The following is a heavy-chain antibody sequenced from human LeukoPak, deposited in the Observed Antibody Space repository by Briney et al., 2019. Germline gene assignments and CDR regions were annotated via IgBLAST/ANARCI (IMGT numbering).Heavy chain of an antibody. J-gene: IGHJ4*02. CDR3: ARDSSTVDPPY. V-gene: IGHV3-21*01. CDR1: GFTFSSYS. CDR2: ISSSSSYI. D-gene: IGHD2-2*01. Sequence: GGSLRLSCAASGFTFSSYSMNWVRQAPGKGLEWVSSISSSSSYIYYADSVKGRFTIPRDNAKNSLYLQMNSLRAEDTAVYYCARDSSTVDPPYWGQGTLVTVSS.